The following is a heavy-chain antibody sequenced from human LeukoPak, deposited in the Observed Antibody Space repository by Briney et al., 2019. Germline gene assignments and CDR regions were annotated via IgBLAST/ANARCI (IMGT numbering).Heavy chain of an antibody. D-gene: IGHD3-10*01. J-gene: IGHJ5*02. CDR3: ARVLLWFGELPDWFDP. V-gene: IGHV4-39*07. Sequence: PSETLSLTCTVSGGSISNSSFYWGWIRRPPGKGLEWIGTIFYGGSAYYNPSLKSRVTISVDTSKNQFSLKLSSVTAADTAVYYCARVLLWFGELPDWFDPWGQGTLVTVSS. CDR1: GGSISNSSFY. CDR2: IFYGGSA.